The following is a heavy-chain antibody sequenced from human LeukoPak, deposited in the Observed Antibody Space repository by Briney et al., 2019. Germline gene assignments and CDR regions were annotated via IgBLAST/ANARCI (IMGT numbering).Heavy chain of an antibody. CDR2: IYHSGGRT. Sequence: SETLSLTCTVSNYPITFSYYWGWIRQSPGKGLEWIGSIYHSGGRTFYNPALESRLTMSVDTSKNQISLQMRSVTAEDTAVYYCARDHTTLTGHIQYFDPWGRGTLVTVSS. V-gene: IGHV4-38-2*02. CDR3: ARDHTTLTGHIQYFDP. CDR1: NYPITFSYY. J-gene: IGHJ5*02. D-gene: IGHD1-20*01.